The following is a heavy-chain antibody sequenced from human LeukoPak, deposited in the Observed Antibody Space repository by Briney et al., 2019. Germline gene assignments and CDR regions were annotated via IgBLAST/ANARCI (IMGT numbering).Heavy chain of an antibody. V-gene: IGHV3-74*01. CDR3: ARGVSGYYGNDL. J-gene: IGHJ5*02. D-gene: IGHD3-22*01. CDR2: INSDGSRT. CDR1: GFTFSTYW. Sequence: GGSLRLSCAASGFTFSTYWMHWVRQAPGEGLVWVSRINSDGSRTNYADSVKGRFTISRDNAKNTVYLQMNSLRAEETAVYFCARGVSGYYGNDLWGQGSLVTVSS.